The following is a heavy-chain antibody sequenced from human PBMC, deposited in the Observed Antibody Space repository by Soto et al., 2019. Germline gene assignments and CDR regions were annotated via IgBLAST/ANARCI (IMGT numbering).Heavy chain of an antibody. CDR2: IDPSDSQT. Sequence: PGESLKISCTGSGYSFAGYWITWVRQKPGKGLEWMGRIDPSDSQTYYSPSFRGHATISATKSITTVFLQWSSLRASDTAMYYCARQIYDSDTGPNFQYYFDSWGQGTPVTVSS. D-gene: IGHD3-22*01. CDR1: GYSFAGYW. CDR3: ARQIYDSDTGPNFQYYFDS. V-gene: IGHV5-10-1*01. J-gene: IGHJ4*02.